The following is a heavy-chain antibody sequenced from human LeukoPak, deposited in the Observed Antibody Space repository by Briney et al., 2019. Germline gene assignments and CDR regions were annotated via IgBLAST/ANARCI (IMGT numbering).Heavy chain of an antibody. J-gene: IGHJ3*02. D-gene: IGHD6-13*01. CDR2: ISYDGSNK. V-gene: IGHV3-30*18. CDR3: AKDPPIWAAAGRDDAFDI. Sequence: GGSLRLSCAASGFTFSRYGMHWVRQAPGKGLEWVAVISYDGSNKYYVDSVKGRFTISRDNSKNTLYLQMNSLRAEDTAVYYCAKDPPIWAAAGRDDAFDIWGQGTMVTVSS. CDR1: GFTFSRYG.